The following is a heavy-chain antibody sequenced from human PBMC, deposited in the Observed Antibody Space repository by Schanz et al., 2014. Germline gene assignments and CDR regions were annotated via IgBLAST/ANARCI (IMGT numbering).Heavy chain of an antibody. CDR3: AREYSSYGTVYY. CDR1: GFTFSDYY. D-gene: IGHD5-12*01. Sequence: QVYLVESGGDLVKPGGSLRLSCAASGFTFSDYYMAWIRQAPGKGLEWVSHISGSSIHKNYADSVKGRFSISRDNGETSVYLQMNSLRAEDTALYYCAREYSSYGTVYYWGQGTLVNVSS. CDR2: ISGSSIHK. J-gene: IGHJ4*02. V-gene: IGHV3-11*06.